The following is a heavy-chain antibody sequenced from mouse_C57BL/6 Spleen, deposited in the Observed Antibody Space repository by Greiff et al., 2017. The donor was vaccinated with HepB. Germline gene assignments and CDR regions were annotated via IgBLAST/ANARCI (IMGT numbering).Heavy chain of an antibody. CDR3: ARSGEPLLRFWYFDV. J-gene: IGHJ1*03. V-gene: IGHV1-22*01. CDR1: GYTFTDYN. D-gene: IGHD1-1*01. CDR2: INPNNGGT. Sequence: EVQLQQSGPELVKPGASVKMSCKASGYTFTDYNMHWVKQSHGKSLEWIGYINPNNGGTSYNQKFKGKATLTVNKSSSTAYMELRSLTSEDSAVYYCARSGEPLLRFWYFDVWGTGTTVTVSS.